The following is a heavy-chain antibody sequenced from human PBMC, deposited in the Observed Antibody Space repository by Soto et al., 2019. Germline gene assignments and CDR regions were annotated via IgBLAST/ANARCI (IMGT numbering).Heavy chain of an antibody. CDR2: FDPEDGET. CDR1: GYTLTELS. Sequence: GASVKVSCKVSGYTLTELSMHWVRQAPGKGLEWMGGFDPEDGETIYAQKFQGRVTMTEDTSTDTAYMELSSLRSEDTAVYYCATIAYYYDSSGYKVFDYWGQGTLVTVSS. D-gene: IGHD3-22*01. CDR3: ATIAYYYDSSGYKVFDY. V-gene: IGHV1-24*01. J-gene: IGHJ4*02.